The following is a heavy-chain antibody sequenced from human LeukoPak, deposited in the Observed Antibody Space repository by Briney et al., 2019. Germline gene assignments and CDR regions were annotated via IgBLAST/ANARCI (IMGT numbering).Heavy chain of an antibody. J-gene: IGHJ4*02. CDR1: GFNFSGHQ. V-gene: IGHV3-48*03. CDR2: ISRSGDTI. D-gene: IGHD2-15*01. CDR3: ARDLLAAAGIDY. Sequence: GGSLRLSCATSGFNFSGHQMNWVRQAPGKGLEWVSYISRSGDTIIYAESVKGRFTISRDKSKNSLYLQMNSLRAEDTALYYCARDLLAAAGIDYWGQGTLVTVSS.